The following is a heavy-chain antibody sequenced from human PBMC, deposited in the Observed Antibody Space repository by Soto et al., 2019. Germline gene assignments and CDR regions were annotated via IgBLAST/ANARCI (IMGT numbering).Heavy chain of an antibody. D-gene: IGHD2-8*01. J-gene: IGHJ6*01. CDR2: TNAGNGKT. CDR3: WCFRKWDDTRVVIDF. V-gene: IGHV1-3*01. Sequence: ASVKVYCKASGYSFTRYSIHWVRQAPGQSLEWMGWTNAGNGKTKYSQKFQGRVTITGDTSASTAYMELSSLRSEDTSVYDCWCFRKWDDTRVVIDFWGQGTTDTVSS. CDR1: GYSFTRYS.